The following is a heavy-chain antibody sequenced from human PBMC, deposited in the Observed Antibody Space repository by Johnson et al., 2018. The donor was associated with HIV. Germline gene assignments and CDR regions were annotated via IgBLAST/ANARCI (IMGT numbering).Heavy chain of an antibody. J-gene: IGHJ3*02. Sequence: QVQLVESGGGLVKPGGSLRLSCAASGFSFSDYYMCWIRPAPGKGLEWASSIRGSGTNIYYADSVTGRFTISRDNAKESLFLEMNSLGAEDTAVYYCARASYYYGSADIWGQGTMVTVSS. V-gene: IGHV3-11*04. CDR1: GFSFSDYY. CDR2: IRGSGTNI. D-gene: IGHD3-10*01. CDR3: ARASYYYGSADI.